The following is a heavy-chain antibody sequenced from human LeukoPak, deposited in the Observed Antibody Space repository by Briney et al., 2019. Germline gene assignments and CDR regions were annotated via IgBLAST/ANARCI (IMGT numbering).Heavy chain of an antibody. V-gene: IGHV5-51*01. Sequence: GESLKISCKGSGYSFTSYWIGWVRQMPGKGLEWMGIIYPDDSDTKYSPSFQGQVTISADKSISTAYLQWSSLKASDTAMYYCARTIYSSRYYYYYMDVWGKGTTVTVSS. J-gene: IGHJ6*03. CDR1: GYSFTSYW. CDR2: IYPDDSDT. CDR3: ARTIYSSRYYYYYMDV. D-gene: IGHD6-13*01.